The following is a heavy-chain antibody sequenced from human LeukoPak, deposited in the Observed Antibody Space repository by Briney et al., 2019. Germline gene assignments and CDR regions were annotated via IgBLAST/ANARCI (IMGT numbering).Heavy chain of an antibody. CDR2: IKQDSSEK. CDR1: GFTFSTYW. Sequence: GGSLRLFCAASGFTFSTYWMGWVRQAPGKGLEWVANIKQDSSEKYYVDSVKGRFTISRDNAKNSLYLQMNSLRAEDTAVYYCAREIGGIAVAGLFDYWGQGTLVTVSS. D-gene: IGHD6-19*01. J-gene: IGHJ4*02. CDR3: AREIGGIAVAGLFDY. V-gene: IGHV3-7*01.